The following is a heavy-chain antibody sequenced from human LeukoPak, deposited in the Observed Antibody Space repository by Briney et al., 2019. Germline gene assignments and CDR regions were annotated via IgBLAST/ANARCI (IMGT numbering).Heavy chain of an antibody. V-gene: IGHV5-51*01. Sequence: GESLKISCKGSGYRFTSYWIGWVRQMPGKGLEWMGIIYPGDSDTRYSPSFQGQVTISADKSISTAYLQWSSLKASDTAMYYCARVDYYDSSGYYLPCWGQGTLVTVSS. J-gene: IGHJ4*02. CDR3: ARVDYYDSSGYYLPC. CDR1: GYRFTSYW. CDR2: IYPGDSDT. D-gene: IGHD3-22*01.